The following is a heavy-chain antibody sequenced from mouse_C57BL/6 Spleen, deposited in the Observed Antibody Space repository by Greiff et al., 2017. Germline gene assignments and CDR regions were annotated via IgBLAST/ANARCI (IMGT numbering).Heavy chain of an antibody. Sequence: VQLQESGPGLVQPSQSLSITCTVSGFSLTSYGVHWVRQSPGKGLEWLGVIWSGGSTDYNAAFISRLSISKDNSKSQVFFKMNSLQAEDTAIYYCARKGYDGYPFAYWGQGTLVTVSA. CDR2: IWSGGST. D-gene: IGHD2-3*01. CDR1: GFSLTSYG. CDR3: ARKGYDGYPFAY. V-gene: IGHV2-2*01. J-gene: IGHJ3*01.